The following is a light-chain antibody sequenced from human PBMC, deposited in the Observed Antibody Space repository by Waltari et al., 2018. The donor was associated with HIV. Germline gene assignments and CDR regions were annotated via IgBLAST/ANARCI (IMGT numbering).Light chain of an antibody. Sequence: EIVMTQSPDTLSVSPGDRANLSCRASQSVGGNLAWYQVRPGQTPSLLIYGATSRTTGFPARFSGRGSGTEFTLTISGLQSEDFAIYYCQQYNELPQTFGQGTRV. J-gene: IGKJ1*01. CDR2: GAT. CDR3: QQYNELPQT. V-gene: IGKV3-15*01. CDR1: QSVGGN.